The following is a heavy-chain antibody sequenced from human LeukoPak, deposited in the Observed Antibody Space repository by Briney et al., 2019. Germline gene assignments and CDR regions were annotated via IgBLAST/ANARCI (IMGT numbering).Heavy chain of an antibody. CDR2: IKQDGSEK. D-gene: IGHD2-2*01. CDR3: ASQPAAADVDY. V-gene: IGHV3-7*03. J-gene: IGHJ4*02. CDR1: GFTFSSYW. Sequence: PGGSLRLSCAASGFTFSSYWMSWVRQAPGKGLEWVANIKQDGSEKYYVDSVKGRFTISRDNAKNSLYLQMNSLRADDTGVYYCASQPAAADVDYWGQGTLVTVSS.